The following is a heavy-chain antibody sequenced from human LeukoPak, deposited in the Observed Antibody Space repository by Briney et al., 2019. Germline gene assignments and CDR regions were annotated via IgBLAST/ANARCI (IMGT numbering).Heavy chain of an antibody. Sequence: GESLKISCKGSGYSFTNYWIAWVRQMPGKGLEWMGIIFPGDSDTRYSPSFQGQVTISADKSISTAYLQWSSLKASDTAMYYCARSLYGVNTWFDYWGQGTLVTVSS. D-gene: IGHD4/OR15-4a*01. CDR2: IFPGDSDT. V-gene: IGHV5-51*01. CDR3: ARSLYGVNTWFDY. J-gene: IGHJ4*02. CDR1: GYSFTNYW.